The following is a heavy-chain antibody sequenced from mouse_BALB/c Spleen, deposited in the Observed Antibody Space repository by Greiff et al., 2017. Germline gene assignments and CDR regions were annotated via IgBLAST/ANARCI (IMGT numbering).Heavy chain of an antibody. CDR1: GFSLTSYG. D-gene: IGHD2-4*01. J-gene: IGHJ3*01. CDR3: CRGEGLRQSWFAY. V-gene: IGHV2-9*02. Sequence: VKLKESGPGLVAPSQSLSITCTVSGFSLTSYGVHWVRQPPGKGLEWLGVIWAGGSTNYNSALMSRLSISKDNTKNQVFLKKNSLQTDDTAMYYYCRGEGLRQSWFAYWGQGTLVTVSA. CDR2: IWAGGST.